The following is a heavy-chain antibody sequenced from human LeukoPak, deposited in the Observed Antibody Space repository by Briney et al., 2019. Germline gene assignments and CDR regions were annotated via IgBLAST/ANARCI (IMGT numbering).Heavy chain of an antibody. Sequence: SETLSLTCTVSGGSISSGGYYWSWIRQPPGKGLEWIRYIYHSGSTYYSPSLKSRVTISVDRSKNQFSLKLSSVTAADTAVYYCAREGRVREADHWGQGTLVTVSS. CDR1: GGSISSGGYY. V-gene: IGHV4-30-2*01. CDR3: AREGRVREADH. CDR2: IYHSGST. J-gene: IGHJ4*02. D-gene: IGHD1-1*01.